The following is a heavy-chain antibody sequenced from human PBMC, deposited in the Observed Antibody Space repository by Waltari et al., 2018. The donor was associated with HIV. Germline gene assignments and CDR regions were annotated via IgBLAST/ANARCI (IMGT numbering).Heavy chain of an antibody. V-gene: IGHV4-59*01. Sequence: QVQLQESGPGLVKPSETLSLTCTVSGGSISSYYWSWIRQPPGKGLEWMGYIYYSGSTNYNPSLKSRVTISVDTSKNQFSLKLSSVTAADTAVYYCARGYDFWSGYPGTYFDYWGQGTLVTVSS. J-gene: IGHJ4*02. CDR3: ARGYDFWSGYPGTYFDY. D-gene: IGHD3-3*01. CDR1: GGSISSYY. CDR2: IYYSGST.